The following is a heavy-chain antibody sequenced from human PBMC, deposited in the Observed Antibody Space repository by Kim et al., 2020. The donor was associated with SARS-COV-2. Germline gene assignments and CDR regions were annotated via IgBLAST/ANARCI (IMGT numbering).Heavy chain of an antibody. Sequence: SETLSLTCTVSGGSISSYYWSWIRQPPGKGLEWIGDICDSGSTNYNPSFKSRVTITVATSKNQCSQKLSSVTAADTAVDYCARMKGYYWYFDLWGRGTLVTVSS. CDR2: ICDSGST. V-gene: IGHV4-59*08. CDR3: ARMKGYYWYFDL. J-gene: IGHJ2*01. D-gene: IGHD5-12*01. CDR1: GGSISSYY.